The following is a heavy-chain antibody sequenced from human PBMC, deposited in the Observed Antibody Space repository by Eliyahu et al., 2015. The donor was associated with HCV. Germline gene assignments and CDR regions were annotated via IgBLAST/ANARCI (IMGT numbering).Heavy chain of an antibody. J-gene: IGHJ3*02. D-gene: IGHD4-17*01. V-gene: IGHV3-21*01. CDR1: GFTFSSYS. CDR3: ARVYGDYGGLGAFDI. Sequence: EVQLVESGGGLVKPGGSLRLSCAASGFTFSSYSMNWVRQAPGKGLEWVSSISSSSSYIYYADSVKGRFTISRDNAKNSLYLQMNTLRAEDTAVYYCARVYGDYGGLGAFDIWGQGTMVTVSS. CDR2: ISSSSSYI.